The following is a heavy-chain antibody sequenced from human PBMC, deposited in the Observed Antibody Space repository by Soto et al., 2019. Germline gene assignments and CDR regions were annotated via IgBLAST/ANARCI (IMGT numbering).Heavy chain of an antibody. CDR2: IYSNGDT. V-gene: IGHV3-53*01. Sequence: GGSLRLSCAVSGFTVNTNFMSWVRQAPGKGLEWVSVIYSNGDTYYADSVKGRFTISRDNSRNTVSLQMNSLSAEDTAVYYCARSEWELPSFEYSGPATLVTVSS. J-gene: IGHJ4*02. CDR3: ARSEWELPSFEY. CDR1: GFTVNTNF. D-gene: IGHD1-26*01.